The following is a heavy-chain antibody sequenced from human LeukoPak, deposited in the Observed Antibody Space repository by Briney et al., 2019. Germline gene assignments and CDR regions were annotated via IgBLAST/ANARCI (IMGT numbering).Heavy chain of an antibody. Sequence: SETLSLTCAVYGGSFSGYYWSWIRQPPGKGLEWIGEINHSGSTNYNPSLKSRVTISVDTSKNQFSLKLSSVTAADTAVYYCARALDYPHWDYWGQGTLVTVSS. CDR2: INHSGST. CDR1: GGSFSGYY. V-gene: IGHV4-34*01. J-gene: IGHJ4*02. CDR3: ARALDYPHWDY. D-gene: IGHD4-11*01.